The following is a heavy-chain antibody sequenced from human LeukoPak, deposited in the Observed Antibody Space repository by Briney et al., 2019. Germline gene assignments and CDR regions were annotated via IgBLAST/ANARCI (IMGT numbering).Heavy chain of an antibody. CDR2: LSGSGYNR. D-gene: IGHD5-12*01. V-gene: IGHV3-23*01. CDR1: GFTFSSYA. Sequence: GGSLRLSCAASGFTFSSYALSWVRQAPGKGLEWGSGLSGSGYNRKYADSVKGRFTISRDNSKTTLYLQMNSLRVEDTAVYYCAKEAGYSGYDYPDYWGQGTLVTVSS. J-gene: IGHJ4*02. CDR3: AKEAGYSGYDYPDY.